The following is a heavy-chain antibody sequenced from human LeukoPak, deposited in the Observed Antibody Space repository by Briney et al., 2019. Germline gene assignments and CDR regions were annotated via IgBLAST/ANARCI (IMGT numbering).Heavy chain of an antibody. J-gene: IGHJ4*02. CDR1: GFTFSSFG. V-gene: IGHV3-30*18. CDR3: AKDLGSGSFHLNAFDS. D-gene: IGHD3-10*01. CDR2: ISYDGNNK. Sequence: PGRSLRLSCAASGFTFSSFGMHWVRQAPGKGLEWVALISYDGNNKYYPDSVKGRFTISRDNSKNTLYLQMNSLRADDTAVYYCAKDLGSGSFHLNAFDSWGQGTLVTVSS.